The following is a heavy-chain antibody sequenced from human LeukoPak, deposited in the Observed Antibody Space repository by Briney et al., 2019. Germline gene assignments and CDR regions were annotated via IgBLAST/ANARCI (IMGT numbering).Heavy chain of an antibody. CDR1: GYTFTSSG. CDR3: AQNSSAGYSDY. V-gene: IGHV1-18*01. Sequence: ASVRVSCTASGYTFTSSGISWVRQAPGQGLEWMGWISTYTGYSKYAQNLQGRVTITADTSTSTAYMELSSLRSDDTALYYCAQNSSAGYSDYWGQGTLVTVSS. D-gene: IGHD6-19*01. J-gene: IGHJ4*02. CDR2: ISTYTGYS.